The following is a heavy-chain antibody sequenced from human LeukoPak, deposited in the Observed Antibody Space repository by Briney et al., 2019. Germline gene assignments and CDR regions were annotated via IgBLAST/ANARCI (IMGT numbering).Heavy chain of an antibody. V-gene: IGHV4-34*01. CDR3: ARIRCGHSGSVCYNH. Sequence: SETLSLTCGVFGVCINDYYWSWIRQSPGKGLEWIGEISHTEGTRYNPSLESRVTMSVGTSENQLSLKLIFVTAADTAVYYCARIRCGHSGSVCYNHWGLGTLVTVSS. CDR1: GVCINDYY. CDR2: ISHTEGT. D-gene: IGHD3-9*01. J-gene: IGHJ4*02.